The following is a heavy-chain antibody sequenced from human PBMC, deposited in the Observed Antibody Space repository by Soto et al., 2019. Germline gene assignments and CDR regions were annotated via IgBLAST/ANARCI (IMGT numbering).Heavy chain of an antibody. J-gene: IGHJ2*01. CDR1: GGSISSDY. CDR3: ARADWSLIYSYFDL. V-gene: IGHV4-59*01. CDR2: IYYSGST. D-gene: IGHD1-1*01. Sequence: QVQLQESGPGLVKPSETLSLTCTVSGGSISSDYWSWIRQPPGKGLEWIGYIYYSGSTNYNPSLKIRVTISVDTSKNQFSLRLSSVTAADTAVYYCARADWSLIYSYFDLWGRGTLVTVSS.